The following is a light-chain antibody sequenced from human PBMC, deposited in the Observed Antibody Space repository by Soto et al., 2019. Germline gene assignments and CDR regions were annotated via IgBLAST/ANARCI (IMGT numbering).Light chain of an antibody. CDR2: EVT. V-gene: IGLV2-14*01. Sequence: QSVLTHPASLSGSPGQSITISCTGSSSDVGVYNHVSWYRQPPGKSPKLIIYEVTKRPSGVSNRFSGSKSGNTASLTISGLQAEDEADYYCSSYTSSNTAVFGNGNKVTV. J-gene: IGLJ1*01. CDR3: SSYTSSNTAV. CDR1: SSDVGVYNH.